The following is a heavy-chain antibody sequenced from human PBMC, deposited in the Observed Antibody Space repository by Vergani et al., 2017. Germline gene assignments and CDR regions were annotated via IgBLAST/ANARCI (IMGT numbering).Heavy chain of an antibody. J-gene: IGHJ3*02. CDR3: ARGMKEYSSSSSAFDI. CDR1: GYTLTELS. Sequence: QVQLVQSGAEVKKPGASVKVSCKVSGYTLTELSMHWVRQPPGKGLEWMGGFDPEDGETIYAQKFQGRVTITADKSTSTAYMELSSLRSEDTAVYYCARGMKEYSSSSSAFDIWGQGTMVTVSS. CDR2: FDPEDGET. D-gene: IGHD6-6*01. V-gene: IGHV1-24*01.